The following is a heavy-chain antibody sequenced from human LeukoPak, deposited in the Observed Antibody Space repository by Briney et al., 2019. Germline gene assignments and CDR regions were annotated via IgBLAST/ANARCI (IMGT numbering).Heavy chain of an antibody. J-gene: IGHJ4*02. V-gene: IGHV3-64*01. CDR2: ISSSASST. D-gene: IGHD2-8*01. CDR3: ARDSGNALYYFDY. CDR1: GFTFSSYA. Sequence: GGSLRLSCAASGFTFSSYAMHWVRQAPGKGLEYLSAISSSASSTYYASSVKGRFTISRDNSKNTLYLLMGSPRAEDMAVYYCARDSGNALYYFDYWGPGTLVTVSS.